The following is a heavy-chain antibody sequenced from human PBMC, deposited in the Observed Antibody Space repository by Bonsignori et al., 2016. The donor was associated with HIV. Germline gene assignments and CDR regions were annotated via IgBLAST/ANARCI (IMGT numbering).Heavy chain of an antibody. D-gene: IGHD2-2*01. J-gene: IGHJ6*03. CDR3: VRVPAARGYYYYYYMDV. V-gene: IGHV5-51*01. CDR2: IYPGDSDT. Sequence: VRQMPGKGLEWMGIIYPGDSDTRYSPSFQGQVTISADKSISTAYLQWSSLKASDTAMYYCVRVPAARGYYYYYYMDVWGKGTTVTVSS.